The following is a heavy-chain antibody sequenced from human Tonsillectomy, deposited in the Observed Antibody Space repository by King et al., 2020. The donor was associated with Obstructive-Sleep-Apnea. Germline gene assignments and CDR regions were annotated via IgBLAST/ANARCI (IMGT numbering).Heavy chain of an antibody. CDR3: ARQRGPTTPDNWFDP. V-gene: IGHV1-18*04. CDR1: GYTFFSYD. J-gene: IGHJ5*02. D-gene: IGHD2-15*01. Sequence: QLVQSGAEVKKPGASVKVSCKASGYTFFSYDVRWVRQAPGQGLEWMGWISTYSGNTNYAKKFQGRVTMTTDTSTTTAYMELRSLRSDDTAVYYCARQRGPTTPDNWFDPWGQGTLVTVTS. CDR2: ISTYSGNT.